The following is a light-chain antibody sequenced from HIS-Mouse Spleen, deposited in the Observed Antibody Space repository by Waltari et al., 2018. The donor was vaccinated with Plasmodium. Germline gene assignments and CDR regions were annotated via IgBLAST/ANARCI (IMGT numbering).Light chain of an antibody. V-gene: IGKV3-15*01. CDR1: QSVSSN. J-gene: IGKJ5*01. CDR3: QQYNNWPT. CDR2: GAS. Sequence: EIVMTQSPATLSVSPGERATLSCRASQSVSSNLAWYQQKPGQAPRLLIYGASTRATGIPARFSGSVCGTEFTLTIGSMQSEDFAVYYCQQYNNWPTFGQGTRLEIK.